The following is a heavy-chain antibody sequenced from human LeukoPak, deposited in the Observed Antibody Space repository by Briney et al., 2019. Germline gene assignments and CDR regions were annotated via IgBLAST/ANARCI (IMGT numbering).Heavy chain of an antibody. J-gene: IGHJ4*02. V-gene: IGHV1-2*02. CDR2: IYPNSGAT. CDR1: GYTFTGYY. CDR3: GTLLSNGPFDY. Sequence: ASVKVSXKASGYTFTGYYMHWVRQAPGQGLEWMGWIYPNSGATKYAQKFQGRVTMTRDTSISTAYMELSGLRSDDTAVSYCGTLLSNGPFDYWGQGSLVTVSS.